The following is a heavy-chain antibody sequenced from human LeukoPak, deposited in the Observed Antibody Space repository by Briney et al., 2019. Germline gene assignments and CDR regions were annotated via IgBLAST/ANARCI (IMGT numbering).Heavy chain of an antibody. J-gene: IGHJ4*02. V-gene: IGHV3-7*01. CDR2: VKEDMTDE. CDR1: GFTFDSFY. D-gene: IGHD1-26*01. Sequence: GGSLRLSCVASGFTFDSFYMSWVRQPPGKGLEWVATVKEDMTDEYYMDSVKGRFTISRDNANHSLFLQMKSLRAEDTAVYYCARDRGGSYSAIDYWGQGTLVTVSS. CDR3: ARDRGGSYSAIDY.